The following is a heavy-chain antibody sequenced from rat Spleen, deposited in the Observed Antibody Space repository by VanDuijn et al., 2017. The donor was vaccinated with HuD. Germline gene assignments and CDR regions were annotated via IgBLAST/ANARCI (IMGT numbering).Heavy chain of an antibody. CDR2: ITNSGGST. Sequence: EVQLVESGGGLVQPGRSLKLSCAASGFTFSNYYMAWVRQAPTKGLEWVASITNSGGSTYYRDSVKGRFTISRDNAKSTLYLQMDSLRSEDTATYYCTRDETIAAISPFDYWGQGVMVTVSS. D-gene: IGHD1-2*01. V-gene: IGHV5S23*01. CDR1: GFTFSNYY. CDR3: TRDETIAAISPFDY. J-gene: IGHJ2*01.